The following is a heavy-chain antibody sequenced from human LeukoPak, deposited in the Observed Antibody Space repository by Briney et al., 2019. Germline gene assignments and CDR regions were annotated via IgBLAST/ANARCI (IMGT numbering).Heavy chain of an antibody. CDR1: GFSFSNYW. CDR3: ARQLQYQNYFDP. D-gene: IGHD4-11*01. V-gene: IGHV3-7*01. Sequence: GGSLRLSCAASGFSFSNYWMSWVRRAPEKGLEWVANIKEDGSEKYYVDSVKGRFTISRDNAKNSLYLQMNSLRAEDTAVYYCARQLQYQNYFDPWGQGTLVTVSS. J-gene: IGHJ5*02. CDR2: IKEDGSEK.